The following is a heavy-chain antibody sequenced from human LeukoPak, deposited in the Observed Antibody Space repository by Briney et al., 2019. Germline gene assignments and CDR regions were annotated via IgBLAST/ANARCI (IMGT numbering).Heavy chain of an antibody. Sequence: GESLKISCKGSGYSFTSYWIGWVRQMPGKGLEWKGIIYPGDSDTRYSPSFQGQVTISADKSISTAYLQWSSLKASDTAMYYCARDTGYDYVWGSYRRKTEFDYWGQRTLVTVSP. D-gene: IGHD3-16*02. CDR1: GYSFTSYW. CDR2: IYPGDSDT. CDR3: ARDTGYDYVWGSYRRKTEFDY. J-gene: IGHJ4*02. V-gene: IGHV5-51*01.